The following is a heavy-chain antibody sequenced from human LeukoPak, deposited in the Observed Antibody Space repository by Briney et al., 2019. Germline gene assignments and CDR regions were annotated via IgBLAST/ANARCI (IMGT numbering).Heavy chain of an antibody. V-gene: IGHV4-39*07. Sequence: SETLSLTCTVSGGSVSSGSYYWGWIRQPPGKGLEWIGNIYYSGSTYYNPSLKSRVTISVETSKNQFSLKLSSVTAADTAVYYCARGAVAGPSYYYYYYMDVWGKGTTVTVSS. CDR3: ARGAVAGPSYYYYYYMDV. D-gene: IGHD6-19*01. J-gene: IGHJ6*03. CDR2: IYYSGST. CDR1: GGSVSSGSYY.